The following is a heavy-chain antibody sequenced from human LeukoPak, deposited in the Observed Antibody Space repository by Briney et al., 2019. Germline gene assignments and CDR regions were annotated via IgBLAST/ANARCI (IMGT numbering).Heavy chain of an antibody. D-gene: IGHD3-10*01. CDR3: ARVPHAMVRGVIITKFDFDY. Sequence: GGSLRLSCAASGLTFSGYSMNWVRQAPGKGLEWGSSISSSSNYIYYADSVKGRFTISRDNAKNSLYLQMNSLRAEDTAVYYCARVPHAMVRGVIITKFDFDYWGQGRLVTVSS. CDR2: ISSSSNYI. J-gene: IGHJ4*02. V-gene: IGHV3-21*01. CDR1: GLTFSGYS.